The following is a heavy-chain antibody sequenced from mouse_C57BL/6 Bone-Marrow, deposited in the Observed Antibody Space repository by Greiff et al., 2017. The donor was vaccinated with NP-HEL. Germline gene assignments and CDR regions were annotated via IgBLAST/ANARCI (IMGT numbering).Heavy chain of an antibody. CDR2: ISNGGGST. CDR3: VAGDY. V-gene: IGHV5-12*01. CDR1: GFTFSDYY. Sequence: EVQGVESGGGLVQPGGSLKLSCAASGFTFSDYYMYWVRQTPEKRLEWVAYISNGGGSTYYPDTVKGRFTMSRDNAKNTLYLQMSRLKSEDTAMYYCVAGDYWGQGTTLTVSS. J-gene: IGHJ2*01.